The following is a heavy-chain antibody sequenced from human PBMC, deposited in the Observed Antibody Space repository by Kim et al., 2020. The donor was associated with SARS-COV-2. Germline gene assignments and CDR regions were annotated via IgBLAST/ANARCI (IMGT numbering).Heavy chain of an antibody. CDR2: ISSNGGST. J-gene: IGHJ4*02. CDR3: VKGGGREFGPYGSGSYFKPRPLFDY. D-gene: IGHD3-10*01. Sequence: GGSLRLSCSASGFTFSSYAMHWVSQAPGKGLEYVSAISSNGGSTYYADSVKGRFTISRDNSKNTLYLQMSSLRAEDTAVYYCVKGGGREFGPYGSGSYFKPRPLFDYWGQGTLVTVSS. V-gene: IGHV3-64D*09. CDR1: GFTFSSYA.